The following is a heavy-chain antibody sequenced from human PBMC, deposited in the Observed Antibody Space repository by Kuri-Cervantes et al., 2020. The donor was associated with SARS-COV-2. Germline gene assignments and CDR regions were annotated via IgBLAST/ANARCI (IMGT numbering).Heavy chain of an antibody. CDR3: TTVLVFGWFDP. CDR1: GFTFSNAW. V-gene: IGHV3-15*07. CDR2: IKSKTDGGTT. J-gene: IGHJ5*02. D-gene: IGHD3-16*01. Sequence: GESLKISCAASGFTFSNAWMNWARQAPGKGLEWVGRIKSKTDGGTTDYAAPVKGRFTISRDDSKNTLYLQMNSLKTGDTAVHYCTTVLVFGWFDPWGQGTLVTVSS.